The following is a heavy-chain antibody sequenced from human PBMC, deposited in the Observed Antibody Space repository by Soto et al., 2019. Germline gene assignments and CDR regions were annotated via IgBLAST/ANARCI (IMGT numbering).Heavy chain of an antibody. CDR2: ISAYNGNT. J-gene: IGHJ6*02. Sequence: ASVMVSCKASGYTFTSYGISWVRQAPGQGLEWMGWISAYNGNTNYAQKLQGRVTMTTDTSTSTAYMELRSLRSDDTAVYYCARLRLGELLQTAHYYYYGMDVWGQGTTVTVSS. CDR3: ARLRLGELLQTAHYYYYGMDV. V-gene: IGHV1-18*04. D-gene: IGHD3-10*01. CDR1: GYTFTSYG.